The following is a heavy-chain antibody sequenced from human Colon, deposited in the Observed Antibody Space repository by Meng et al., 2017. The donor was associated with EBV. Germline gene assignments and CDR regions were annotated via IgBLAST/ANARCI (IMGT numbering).Heavy chain of an antibody. CDR1: DALIGSTSW. CDR2: IYHSGRT. D-gene: IGHD3-10*01. J-gene: IGHJ4*02. CDR3: ARGRRFGSGRYALDY. V-gene: IGHV4-4*02. Sequence: DPGPGRVEPSGSLSIICAASDALIGSTSWSTCVRQPPEKGLEWLGEIYHSGRTNYTPSLKRTLTLSVAKPKGLFSLALISVTAADTAVYYCARGRRFGSGRYALDYWGQGTLVTVSS.